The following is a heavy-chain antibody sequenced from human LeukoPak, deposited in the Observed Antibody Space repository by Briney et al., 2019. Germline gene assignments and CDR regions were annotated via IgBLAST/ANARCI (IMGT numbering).Heavy chain of an antibody. CDR2: INHSGST. CDR3: ARGPGYYDSSGYYSNWFDP. V-gene: IGHV4-34*01. Sequence: SETLSLTCAVYGGSFSGYYWSWIRQPPGKGLEWIGEINHSGSTNYNPSLKSRVTISVDTSKNQFSLKLSSVTAADTAVYYCARGPGYYDSSGYYSNWFDPWGQGTLATVSS. J-gene: IGHJ5*02. CDR1: GGSFSGYY. D-gene: IGHD3-22*01.